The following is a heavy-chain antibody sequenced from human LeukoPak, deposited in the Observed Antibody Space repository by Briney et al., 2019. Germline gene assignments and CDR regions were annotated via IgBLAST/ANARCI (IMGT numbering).Heavy chain of an antibody. CDR1: GFTFSNAW. Sequence: GGSLRLSCAASGFTFSNAWMSWVRQAPGKGLEWVRRIKSKTDGGTADYAAPVKGRFTISRDDSKHTLYLHMDSLKTEDTAVYFCTTAGPYSGSYGVFDYWGQGTLVTVSS. J-gene: IGHJ4*02. CDR2: IKSKTDGGTA. D-gene: IGHD1-26*01. V-gene: IGHV3-15*01. CDR3: TTAGPYSGSYGVFDY.